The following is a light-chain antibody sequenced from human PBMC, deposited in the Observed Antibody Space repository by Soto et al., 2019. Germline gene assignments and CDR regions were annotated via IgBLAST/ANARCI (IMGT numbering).Light chain of an antibody. V-gene: IGKV3-20*01. CDR1: QSVSSSY. CDR3: QQYGSSPPNT. J-gene: IGKJ2*01. CDR2: GAS. Sequence: EIVLTQSPGTLSLSPGERGTLSCRASQSVSSSYLAWYQRKPGQAPRLLIYGASSRATGIPDRFSGSGSGTDFTLTISRLEPEEFAVYYCQQYGSSPPNTFGQGTKLEIK.